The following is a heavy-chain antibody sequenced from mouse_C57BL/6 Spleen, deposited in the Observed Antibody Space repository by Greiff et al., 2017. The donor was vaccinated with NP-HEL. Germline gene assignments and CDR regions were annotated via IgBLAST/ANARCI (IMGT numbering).Heavy chain of an antibody. D-gene: IGHD1-1*01. V-gene: IGHV3-6*01. CDR3: ARDEDYYGSSYEAY. CDR1: GYSITSGYY. Sequence: EVKVEESGPGLVKPSQSLSLTCSVTGYSITSGYYWNWIRQFPGNKLEWMGYISYDGSNNYNPSLKNRISITRDTSKNQVFLKLNSVTTEDTATYYCARDEDYYGSSYEAYWGQGTLVTVSA. CDR2: ISYDGSN. J-gene: IGHJ3*01.